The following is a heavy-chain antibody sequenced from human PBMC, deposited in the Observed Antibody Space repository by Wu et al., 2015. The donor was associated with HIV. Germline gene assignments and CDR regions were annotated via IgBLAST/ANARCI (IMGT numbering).Heavy chain of an antibody. CDR1: GYTFTSYG. CDR2: ISAYNGHT. J-gene: IGHJ1*01. D-gene: IGHD1-26*01. CDR3: ARADVLIKYALGAGLH. Sequence: QVQLVQSGAEVKKPGASVKVSCKASGYTFTSYGISWVRQAPGQGLEWMGWISAYNGHTNYAQKLQGRVTMTTDTSTSTAYMELRSLRSDDTAVYYCARADVLIKYALGAGLHWGQGTLVTVSS. V-gene: IGHV1-18*01.